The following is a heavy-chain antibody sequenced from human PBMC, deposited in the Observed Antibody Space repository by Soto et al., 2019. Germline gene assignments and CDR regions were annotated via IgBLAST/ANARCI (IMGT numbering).Heavy chain of an antibody. D-gene: IGHD3-22*01. CDR2: IIPIFGTA. V-gene: IGHV1-69*13. CDR1: GGTFSSYA. CDR3: ASCQSTGYSSPFSCGLDF. Sequence: RASVKVSCKASGGTFSSYAISWVRQAPGQGLEWMGGIIPIFGTANYAQKFQGRVTITADESTSTAYMELSSLRSEDTAVYYCASCQSTGYSSPFSCGLDFCRQGPTVTVSS. J-gene: IGHJ6*02.